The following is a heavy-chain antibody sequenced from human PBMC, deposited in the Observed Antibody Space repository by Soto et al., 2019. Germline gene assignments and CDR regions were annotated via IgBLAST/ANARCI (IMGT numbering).Heavy chain of an antibody. Sequence: PGGSLRLSCAASGFTFSSYAMSWVRQAPGKGLEWVSAISGSGGSTYYADSVKGRFTISRDNSKNTLYLQMNSLRAEDTAVYYCAKVPTDFEGSGWFDPWGQGTLVTVSS. J-gene: IGHJ5*02. CDR2: ISGSGGST. CDR3: AKVPTDFEGSGWFDP. CDR1: GFTFSSYA. V-gene: IGHV3-23*01.